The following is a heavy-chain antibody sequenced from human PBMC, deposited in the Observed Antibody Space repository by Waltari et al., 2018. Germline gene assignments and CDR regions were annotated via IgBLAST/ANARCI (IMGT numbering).Heavy chain of an antibody. CDR3: ARGTGTNYYYYGMDV. V-gene: IGHV3-30*02. J-gene: IGHJ6*02. CDR1: GFTFSSYC. Sequence: QVQLVESGGGVVQPGGSLRISWAASGFTFSSYCMHWVRRAPGKGLEWVAFIRYDGSNKYYADSVKGRFTISRDNSKNTLYLQMNSLRAEDTAVYYCARGTGTNYYYYGMDVWGQGTTVTVSS. D-gene: IGHD1-7*01. CDR2: IRYDGSNK.